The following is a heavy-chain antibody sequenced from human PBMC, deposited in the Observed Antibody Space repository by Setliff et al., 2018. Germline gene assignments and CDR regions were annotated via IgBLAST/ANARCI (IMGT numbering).Heavy chain of an antibody. CDR3: AAVAAYTGRIGGSKGTDALDL. D-gene: IGHD3-16*01. J-gene: IGHJ3*01. Sequence: GSLRLSCVVSGHPFSLAWMTRIRQAPGKGLEWVGRIKNKVDGGTADYGTAVRGRFTISRDDSKNTLYLQMNSLRTEDTAVYYCAAVAAYTGRIGGSKGTDALDLWGRGTLVTVSS. CDR2: IKNKVDGGTA. CDR1: GHPFSLAW. V-gene: IGHV3-15*01.